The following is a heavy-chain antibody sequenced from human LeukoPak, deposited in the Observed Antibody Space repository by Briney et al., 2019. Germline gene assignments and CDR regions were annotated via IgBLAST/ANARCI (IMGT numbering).Heavy chain of an antibody. Sequence: GGSLRLSCAASGFTFSNYALHWVRQAPGKGLEWVAIISYDGSKKYYADSVKGRFTISRDNAKNTLYLQMNSLRAEDTAVYYCATDPRMMALGLDYWGQGTLVTVSS. CDR3: ATDPRMMALGLDY. CDR2: ISYDGSKK. J-gene: IGHJ4*02. CDR1: GFTFSNYA. D-gene: IGHD5-24*01. V-gene: IGHV3-30*04.